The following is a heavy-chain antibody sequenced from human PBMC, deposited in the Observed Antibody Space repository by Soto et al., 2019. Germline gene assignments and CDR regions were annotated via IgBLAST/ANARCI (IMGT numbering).Heavy chain of an antibody. D-gene: IGHD3-3*01. CDR2: VTGSGRST. Sequence: EVQLLESGGGLVQPGGSLRLSCVASGFTFDSHAMTWVRQAPGKGLEWVSTVTGSGRSTYYGDSVKGRFTICRDKSKNTVSLQMNSLRAEDTAVYYCAKNEAYYDFWRASDWFDSWGQGTLVTVSS. CDR3: AKNEAYYDFWRASDWFDS. CDR1: GFTFDSHA. J-gene: IGHJ5*01. V-gene: IGHV3-23*01.